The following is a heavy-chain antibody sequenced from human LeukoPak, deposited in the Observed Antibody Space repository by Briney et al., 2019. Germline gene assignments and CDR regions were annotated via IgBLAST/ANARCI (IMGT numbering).Heavy chain of an antibody. V-gene: IGHV3-48*01. CDR2: IRSDSSTK. Sequence: GGSLRLSCAGSGFSISNYGMNWVRQAPGKGLEWLSYIRSDSSTKYYADSVEGRFTISRDNAQNSLYLQMNSLRAEDTAVYYCARELGTHFDYWGQGTLVTVSS. D-gene: IGHD7-27*01. J-gene: IGHJ4*02. CDR3: ARELGTHFDY. CDR1: GFSISNYG.